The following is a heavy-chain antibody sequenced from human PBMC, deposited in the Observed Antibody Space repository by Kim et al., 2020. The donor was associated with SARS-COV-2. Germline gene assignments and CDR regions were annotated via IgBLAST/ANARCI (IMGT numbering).Heavy chain of an antibody. CDR2: ISRDGGEI. CDR3: VRGQQWMIKN. V-gene: IGHV3-43*02. Sequence: GGSLRLSCAASGFTFDDYAIQWVRQVPGKGLEWVSLISRDGGEIKYADSVKGRFTISRDNSKKSVYLQMNSLRSEDTALYYCVRGQQWMIKNWGQGTKVTLPA. J-gene: IGHJ4*02. D-gene: IGHD6-19*01. CDR1: GFTFDDYA.